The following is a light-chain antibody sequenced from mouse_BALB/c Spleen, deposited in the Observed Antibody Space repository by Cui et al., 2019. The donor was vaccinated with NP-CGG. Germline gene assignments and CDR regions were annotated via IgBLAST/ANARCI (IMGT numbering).Light chain of an antibody. CDR3: VYGTV. J-gene: IGLJ3*01. V-gene: IGLV1*01. Sequence: QAVVTQESALTTSPGETVTLTCRSNTGAVTTNNYANWVQEKPDHLFTGLIGGTNNRAPGVPARFSGSLIGDKAALTITGAQTEDEAIYFCVYGTVFGSGTKVTVL. CDR2: GTN. CDR1: TGAVTTNNY.